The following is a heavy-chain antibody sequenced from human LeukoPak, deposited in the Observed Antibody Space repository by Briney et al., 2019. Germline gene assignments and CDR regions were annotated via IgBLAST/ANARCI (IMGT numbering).Heavy chain of an antibody. V-gene: IGHV4-59*12. D-gene: IGHD5-12*01. CDR3: ARGGSVVAAIKRWFDP. CDR1: GGSISSYY. Sequence: SETLSLTCTVSGGSISSYYWSWIRQPPGKGLEWIGYIYYSGSTYYNPSLKSRVTISVDTSKNQFSLKLSSVTAADTAVYYCARGGSVVAAIKRWFDPWGQGTLVTVSS. J-gene: IGHJ5*02. CDR2: IYYSGST.